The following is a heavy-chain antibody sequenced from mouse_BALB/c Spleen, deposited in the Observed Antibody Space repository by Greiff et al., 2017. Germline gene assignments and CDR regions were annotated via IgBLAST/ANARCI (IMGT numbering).Heavy chain of an antibody. J-gene: IGHJ4*01. CDR2: IRNKANGYTT. Sequence: EVQLVESGGGLVQPGGSLRLSCATSGFTFTDYYMSWVRQPPGKALEWLGFIRNKANGYTTEYSASVKGRFTISRDNSQSILYLQMNTLRAEDSATYYCARDKLGYAMDYWGQGTSVTVSS. CDR3: ARDKLGYAMDY. CDR1: GFTFTDYY. V-gene: IGHV7-3*02. D-gene: IGHD4-1*01.